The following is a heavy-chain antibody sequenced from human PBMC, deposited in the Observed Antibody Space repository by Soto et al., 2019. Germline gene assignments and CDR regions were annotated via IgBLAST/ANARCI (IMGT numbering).Heavy chain of an antibody. CDR2: IGHSGDT. J-gene: IGHJ5*02. Sequence: SETLSLTCAIYGGTFRGYFWSWIRQPPGKGLEWIGEIGHSGDTNYNPSLKSRLTISKDTSKNQFFLNLTSVTAADTGTYYCARGLSGYKPKGAWGQGTPVTVSS. D-gene: IGHD2-2*02. CDR3: ARGLSGYKPKGA. V-gene: IGHV4-34*01. CDR1: GGTFRGYF.